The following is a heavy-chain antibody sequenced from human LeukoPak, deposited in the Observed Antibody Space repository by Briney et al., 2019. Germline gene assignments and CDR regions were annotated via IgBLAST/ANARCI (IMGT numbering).Heavy chain of an antibody. D-gene: IGHD5-12*01. CDR1: GGSISSRPYY. CDR3: ARSGSGYLRYYFDY. V-gene: IGHV4-39*07. Sequence: PSETLSLTCTVSGGSISSRPYYWGWVRQPPGKGLEWIGSMYSSGSTYYNPSLKSRVTISVDTSKNQFSLKLSSVTAADTAVYYCARSGSGYLRYYFDYWGQGTLVTVSS. J-gene: IGHJ4*02. CDR2: MYSSGST.